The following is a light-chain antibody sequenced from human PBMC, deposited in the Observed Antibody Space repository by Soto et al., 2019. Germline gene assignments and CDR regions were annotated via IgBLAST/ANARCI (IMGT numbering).Light chain of an antibody. CDR2: DAS. CDR3: QHYNEYSST. V-gene: IGKV1-5*01. Sequence: DIQMTQSPSTLSGSVGDRGTITCRSSQTISSWLAWYQQKPEKAPTLLIYDASILESGVPSRFSGSGSGTEFTLTISSLHPDDFATYYCQHYNEYSSTFGPGTKVDIK. J-gene: IGKJ3*01. CDR1: QTISSW.